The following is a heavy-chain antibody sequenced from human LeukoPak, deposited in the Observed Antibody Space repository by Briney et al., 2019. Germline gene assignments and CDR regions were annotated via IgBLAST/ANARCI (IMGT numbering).Heavy chain of an antibody. Sequence: GGSLRLSCAASGFTFSYYAMSWVRQAPGKGLEWVSTIPGSGGAWVSSITGTASRPFYADSVRGRFTISRDNSKNTLYLQMNSLRAEDTAVYYCAKVNYDDSSGFYYESEIDYWGQGTLVTVSS. D-gene: IGHD3-22*01. V-gene: IGHV3-23*01. CDR1: GFTFSYYA. CDR3: AKVNYDDSSGFYYESEIDY. CDR2: IPGSGGAWVSSITGTASRP. J-gene: IGHJ4*02.